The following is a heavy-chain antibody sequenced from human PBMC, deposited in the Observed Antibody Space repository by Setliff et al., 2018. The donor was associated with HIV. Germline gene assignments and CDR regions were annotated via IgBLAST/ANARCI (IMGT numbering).Heavy chain of an antibody. CDR2: INHSGST. CDR1: GGSFSAYY. J-gene: IGHJ4*02. D-gene: IGHD3-10*01. V-gene: IGHV4-34*01. CDR3: ARDAGPHYGSGPPLEY. Sequence: SETLSLTCAVYGGSFSAYYWSWIRQPPGKGLEWIGEINHSGSTNYNPSLKTRVTIMVDTSKNQFSLKLSSVTATDTAVYYCARDAGPHYGSGPPLEYWGQGIQVTVSS.